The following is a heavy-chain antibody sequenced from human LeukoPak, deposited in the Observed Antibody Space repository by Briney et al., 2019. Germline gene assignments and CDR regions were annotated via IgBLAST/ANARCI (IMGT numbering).Heavy chain of an antibody. V-gene: IGHV3-23*01. J-gene: IGHJ3*02. Sequence: GGSPRLSCAASGFPFSAFAMSWVRQVPGKGLEYVATVSGSGSRTFYADSVKGRFTISRDNSKKTLYVHMHSLRVEDTAIYYCAKGGAAATDAPHGDVVTATLDGYDISGEGTLVTVSS. CDR3: AKGGAAATDAPHGDVVTATLDGYDI. CDR2: VSGSGSRT. CDR1: GFPFSAFA. D-gene: IGHD2-21*02.